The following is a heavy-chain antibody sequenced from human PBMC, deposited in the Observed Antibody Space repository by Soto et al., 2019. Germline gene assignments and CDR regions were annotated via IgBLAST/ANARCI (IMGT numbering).Heavy chain of an antibody. Sequence: GGSLRLSCTSSGFTFGDYAMSWFRQATGKGLEWVGFIRSKAYGGTTEYAASVKGRFTISRDDSKSIAYLQMNSLKTEDTAVYYCTRDSYDFWSGYYAFDIWGQGTMVTVSS. CDR1: GFTFGDYA. CDR2: IRSKAYGGTT. J-gene: IGHJ3*02. CDR3: TRDSYDFWSGYYAFDI. V-gene: IGHV3-49*03. D-gene: IGHD3-3*01.